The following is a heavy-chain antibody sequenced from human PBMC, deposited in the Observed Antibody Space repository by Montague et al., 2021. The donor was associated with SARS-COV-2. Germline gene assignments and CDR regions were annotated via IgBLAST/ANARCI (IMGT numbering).Heavy chain of an antibody. J-gene: IGHJ4*02. V-gene: IGHV3-7*01. CDR1: GFTFSSYW. CDR2: IKQDGSEK. CDR3: ARVGSSSWYFDY. D-gene: IGHD6-13*01. Sequence: SRRLSCAASGFTFSSYWMSWVRQAPGKGLEWVANIKQDGSEKYYVDSVKGRFTISRDNAKNSLYLQMNSLRAEDTAVYYCARVGSSSWYFDYWGQGTLVTVSS.